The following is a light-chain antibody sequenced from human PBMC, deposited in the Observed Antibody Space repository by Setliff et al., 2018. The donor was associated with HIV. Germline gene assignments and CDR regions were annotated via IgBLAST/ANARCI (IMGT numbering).Light chain of an antibody. V-gene: IGLV2-14*03. Sequence: QSVLTQPASVSGSPGQSITFSCSGTSSDVGSYNFVSWYQQHPGKAPQLIIYDVSQRPSGVSSRFSGSKSGNTASLTISGLQAEDQADYYCCSYTSSLTYVFGTGTKVT. J-gene: IGLJ1*01. CDR3: CSYTSSLTYV. CDR2: DVS. CDR1: SSDVGSYNF.